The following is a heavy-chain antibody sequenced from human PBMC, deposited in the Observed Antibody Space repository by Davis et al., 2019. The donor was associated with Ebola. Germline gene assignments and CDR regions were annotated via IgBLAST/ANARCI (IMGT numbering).Heavy chain of an antibody. CDR1: GYTFTGYY. J-gene: IGHJ4*02. CDR3: ARVRERPRSIAARTTIDY. Sequence: ASVKVSCKASGYTFTGYYMHWLRQAPGQGLEWMGWISAYNGNTNYAQKLQGRVTMTTDTSTSTAYMELRSLRSDDTAVYYCARVRERPRSIAARTTIDYWGQGTLVTVSS. CDR2: ISAYNGNT. V-gene: IGHV1-18*04. D-gene: IGHD6-6*01.